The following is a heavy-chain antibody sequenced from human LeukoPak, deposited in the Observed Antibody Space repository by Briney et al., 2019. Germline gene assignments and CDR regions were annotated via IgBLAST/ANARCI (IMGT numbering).Heavy chain of an antibody. CDR2: IHYSGST. CDR3: ARQDIRVLWYFDY. J-gene: IGHJ4*02. CDR1: GGSISSNSYY. D-gene: IGHD5-12*01. Sequence: SETLSLNCSVSGGSISSNSYYWGWIRQPPGKGLEWIGSIHYSGSTYHNPSLKSRVTVSVDTSKNQFSLKLSSVTAADTAVYYCARQDIRVLWYFDYWGQGTPVTVSS. V-gene: IGHV4-39*01.